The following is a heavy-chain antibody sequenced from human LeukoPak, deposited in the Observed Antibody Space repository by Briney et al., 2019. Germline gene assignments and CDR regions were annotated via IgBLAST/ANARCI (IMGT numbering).Heavy chain of an antibody. V-gene: IGHV4-30-2*01. CDR3: ARGVGARVSSWFDP. Sequence: SQTLSLTCAVSGGSISSGGYSWSWIRQPPGKGLEWIGYIYHSGSTYYNPSLKSRVTISVDRSKNQFSLKLSSVTAAGTAVYYCARGVGARVSSWFDPWGQGTLVTVSS. CDR1: GGSISSGGYS. D-gene: IGHD1-26*01. J-gene: IGHJ5*02. CDR2: IYHSGST.